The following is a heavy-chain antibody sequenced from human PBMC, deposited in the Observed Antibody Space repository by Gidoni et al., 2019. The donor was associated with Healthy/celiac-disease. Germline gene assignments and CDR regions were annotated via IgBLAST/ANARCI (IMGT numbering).Heavy chain of an antibody. CDR2: IISNDEK. CDR3: ARTTIFGVVYYYYFMDV. CDR1: GSSLSNPRRG. V-gene: IGHV2-26*01. J-gene: IGHJ6*03. D-gene: IGHD3-3*01. Sequence: QLTLKASGPVLLKPKEPLTLTCTVSGSSLSNPRRGVSWIRQPPGKALEWLAHIISNDEKSYSTSLTSRLTISKDTSTSQVVLTMTNMYPVDTATYYCARTTIFGVVYYYYFMDVWGKGPTVTVSS.